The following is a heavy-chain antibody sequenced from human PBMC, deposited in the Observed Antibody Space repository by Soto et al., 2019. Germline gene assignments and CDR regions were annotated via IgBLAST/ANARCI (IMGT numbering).Heavy chain of an antibody. J-gene: IGHJ6*03. CDR2: ISAYNGNT. CDR1: GYTFTRYG. CDR3: ARDLSSILYVYYSYYMVV. V-gene: IGHV1-18*01. Sequence: GAAVKVSCKASGYTFTRYGISWARQAPGQGIEWMGWISAYNGNTNYAQKLKGRVTMTTDTSTSTAYMELRSLRSDDTAGYYCARDLSSILYVYYSYYMVVWGTATTVTVSS. D-gene: IGHD2-21*01.